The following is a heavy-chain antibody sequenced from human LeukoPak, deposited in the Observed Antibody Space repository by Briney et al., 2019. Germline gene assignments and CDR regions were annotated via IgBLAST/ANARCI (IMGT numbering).Heavy chain of an antibody. D-gene: IGHD2-2*01. J-gene: IGHJ6*02. CDR2: IDTGGGT. V-gene: IGHV3-66*01. Sequence: GGSLRLSCAASGLTVSSNYMSWVRQAPGKGLEWVSGIDTGGGTYYVDSVKGRFTISRDNSKNTLYFQMNSLRAEDTALYYCARGGYDMDVWGQGTTVTVSS. CDR3: ARGGYDMDV. CDR1: GLTVSSNY.